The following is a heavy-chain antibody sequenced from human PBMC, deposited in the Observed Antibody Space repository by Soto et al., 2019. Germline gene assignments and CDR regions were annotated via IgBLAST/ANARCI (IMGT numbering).Heavy chain of an antibody. CDR1: GFTFSNYR. V-gene: IGHV3-30*03. D-gene: IGHD3-10*01. CDR2: ISDDGVSK. Sequence: GGSLRLSCAASGFTFSNYRMHWVRQAPGKGLEWVAVISDDGVSKYYADSVQGRFTISRDNSESVVLLQMNSLRPDDTALYFCARAYYFGSGTSYTLYYWGQGTQVTVSS. J-gene: IGHJ4*02. CDR3: ARAYYFGSGTSYTLYY.